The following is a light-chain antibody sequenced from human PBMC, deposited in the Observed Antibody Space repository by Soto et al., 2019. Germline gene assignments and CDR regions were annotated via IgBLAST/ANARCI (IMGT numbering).Light chain of an antibody. Sequence: DIVLTQSPDSLAVSLGERATINCKSSQSVFFSSNNKNYLAWYQQKPGQPPKLLIYWASTRESGVPDRFSGSGSGTDFTLTISSLQAEDVAVYYCQQYDSIPLTFGGGTKVEIK. V-gene: IGKV4-1*01. CDR3: QQYDSIPLT. CDR1: QSVFFSSNNKNY. J-gene: IGKJ4*01. CDR2: WAS.